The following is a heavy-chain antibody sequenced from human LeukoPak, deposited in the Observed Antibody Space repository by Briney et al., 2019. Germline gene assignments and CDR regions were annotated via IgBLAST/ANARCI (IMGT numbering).Heavy chain of an antibody. V-gene: IGHV1-18*01. D-gene: IGHD5-24*01. J-gene: IGHJ6*03. CDR2: ISAYNGHT. CDR3: AKDRDGDGWDYYYYMDV. Sequence: ASVKVSCKASGYTFTNYGISWVRQAPGQGLEWMGWISAYNGHTKYAQKVQGRVTMTRDTSTSTAYMELRSLRSDDTAVYYCAKDRDGDGWDYYYYMDVWGKGTTVTISS. CDR1: GYTFTNYG.